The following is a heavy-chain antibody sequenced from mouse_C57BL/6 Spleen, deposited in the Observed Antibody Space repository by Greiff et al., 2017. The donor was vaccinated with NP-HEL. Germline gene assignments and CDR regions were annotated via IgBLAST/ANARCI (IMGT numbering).Heavy chain of an antibody. Sequence: VQLQQSGPELVKPGASVKISCKASGYAFSSSWMNWVKQRPGKGLEWIGRIYPGDGDTNYNGKFKGKATLTADKSSSTAYMQLSSLTSEDSAVYFCARDYDLFAYWGQGTLVTVSA. V-gene: IGHV1-82*01. CDR3: ARDYDLFAY. D-gene: IGHD2-4*01. CDR1: GYAFSSSW. CDR2: IYPGDGDT. J-gene: IGHJ3*01.